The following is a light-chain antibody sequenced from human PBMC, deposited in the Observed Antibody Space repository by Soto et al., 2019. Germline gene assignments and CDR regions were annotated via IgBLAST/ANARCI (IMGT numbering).Light chain of an antibody. CDR2: EVR. CDR3: SAYTARSTLV. J-gene: IGLJ3*02. Sequence: QSLLTQPPSVSGSAGQSITISCSGTMRDVGAYNLVSWYQQHPGTAPKLIIYEVRNRPSGISSRFSGSRSGNTASLTISGLQPEDEGDYYCSAYTARSTLVFGGGTKVTVL. CDR1: MRDVGAYNL. V-gene: IGLV2-14*01.